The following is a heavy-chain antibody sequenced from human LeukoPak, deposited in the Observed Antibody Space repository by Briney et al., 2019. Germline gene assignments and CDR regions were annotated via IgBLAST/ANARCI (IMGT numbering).Heavy chain of an antibody. D-gene: IGHD3-22*01. Sequence: GGSLRLSCAASGFTFSSYSVNWVRQAPGKGLEWVSSISSSSSYIYYADSVKGRFTISRDNAKNSLYLQMNSLRAEDTAVYYCARDRSFYYDSSGSLDYWGQGTLVTVSS. V-gene: IGHV3-21*01. J-gene: IGHJ4*02. CDR3: ARDRSFYYDSSGSLDY. CDR1: GFTFSSYS. CDR2: ISSSSSYI.